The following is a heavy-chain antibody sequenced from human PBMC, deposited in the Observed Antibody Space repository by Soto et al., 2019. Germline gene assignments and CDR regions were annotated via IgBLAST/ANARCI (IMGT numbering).Heavy chain of an antibody. J-gene: IGHJ4*02. CDR1: GYTFKNYG. CDR2: ITTYNGNR. Sequence: QVQLVQSGPEVKNPGASVKVSCKASGYTFKNYGIKWVRQAPGQGLEWVGWITTYNGNRYSAEKCQGSDTMTTDTSTSTTYMELKRLTSDDTGVYYCARDAQPKGVAADGASDYWGQGTLVTVSS. CDR3: ARDAQPKGVAADGASDY. D-gene: IGHD6-19*01. V-gene: IGHV1-18*01.